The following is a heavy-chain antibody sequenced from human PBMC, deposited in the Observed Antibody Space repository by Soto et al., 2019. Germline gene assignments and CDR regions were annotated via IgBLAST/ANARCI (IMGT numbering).Heavy chain of an antibody. CDR2: IFSNDEK. CDR3: ARIPDYYGSGSYYHDY. D-gene: IGHD3-10*01. CDR1: GFSLSNARMG. J-gene: IGHJ4*02. Sequence: ASGPTLVNPTETLTLTCTVSGFSLSNARMGVSWIRQPPGKALEWLAHIFSNDEKSYSTSLKSRLTISKDTSKGQVVLTMTNMDPVDTATYYCARIPDYYGSGSYYHDYWGQGTLVTVSS. V-gene: IGHV2-26*01.